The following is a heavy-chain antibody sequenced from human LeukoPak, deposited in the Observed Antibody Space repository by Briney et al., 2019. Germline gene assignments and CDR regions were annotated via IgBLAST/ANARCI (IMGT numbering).Heavy chain of an antibody. D-gene: IGHD1-1*01. J-gene: IGHJ6*02. CDR2: IDWDDDE. V-gene: IGHV2-70*11. CDR1: GFSLTTSGMC. Sequence: SGPALVRPTQTLTLTCTFSGFSLTTSGMCVTWVRQPPGKALEWLARIDWDDDEYYNTSLKTRLTISKDTSKNQVVLTMTNMDPVDTATYYCARSTRDYFYNYGMDVWGRGTTVTVSS. CDR3: ARSTRDYFYNYGMDV.